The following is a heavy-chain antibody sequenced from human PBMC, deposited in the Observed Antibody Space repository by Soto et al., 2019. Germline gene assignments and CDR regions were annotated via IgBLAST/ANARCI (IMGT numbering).Heavy chain of an antibody. CDR1: GFTFSSYW. D-gene: IGHD3-9*01. Sequence: EVQLVESGGGLVQPGGSLKLSCAASGFTFSSYWMSWVRQAPGKGLEWVANIKQDGSEKYYVDSVKGRFTISRDNAKNSLYLQMNSLRAEDTAVYYCARDRDDILTGYHYGMDVWRQGTTFTVSS. V-gene: IGHV3-7*01. CDR2: IKQDGSEK. CDR3: ARDRDDILTGYHYGMDV. J-gene: IGHJ6*02.